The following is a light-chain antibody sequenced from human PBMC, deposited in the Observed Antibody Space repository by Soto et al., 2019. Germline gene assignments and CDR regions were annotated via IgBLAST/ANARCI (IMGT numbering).Light chain of an antibody. CDR2: AAS. Sequence: IQMTLSPSSLSASVGDRVTITCRARQTIGTFLNWYQHKPGKAPKVLIYAASSLQSGVPSRFSGSGSGTNFTLTISSLQPEDFATYFCQQTYSVPWTFGQGTKVE. J-gene: IGKJ1*01. CDR3: QQTYSVPWT. V-gene: IGKV1-39*01. CDR1: QTIGTF.